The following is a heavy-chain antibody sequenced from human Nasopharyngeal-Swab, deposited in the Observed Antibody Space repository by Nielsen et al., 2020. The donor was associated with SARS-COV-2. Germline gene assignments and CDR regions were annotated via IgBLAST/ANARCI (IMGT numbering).Heavy chain of an antibody. V-gene: IGHV4-39*01. CDR1: GGSITRSHHR. Sequence: SETLSLTCTVSGGSITRSHHRWGWIRQPPGQGLQWIGQILVNSYTEYPPSFRGRITVYADTSENYFSLRLSSVTAADTAVYYCARLDPFGSEDKWGQGTLVTVSS. D-gene: IGHD3-3*01. CDR3: ARLDPFGSEDK. CDR2: ILVNSYT. J-gene: IGHJ4*02.